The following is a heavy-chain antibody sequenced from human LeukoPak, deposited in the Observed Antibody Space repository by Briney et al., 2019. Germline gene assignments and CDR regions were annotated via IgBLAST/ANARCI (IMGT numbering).Heavy chain of an antibody. J-gene: IGHJ4*02. CDR2: IYYSGST. Sequence: SETLSLTCTVSGGSISSSNYYCGWIRQPPGKGLEWIGYIYYSGSTNYNPSLKSRVTISVDTSKNQFSLRLSSVTAADTAVYYCARGVAPYYFDYWGQGTLVTVSS. CDR1: GGSISSSNYY. CDR3: ARGVAPYYFDY. D-gene: IGHD2-15*01. V-gene: IGHV4-61*05.